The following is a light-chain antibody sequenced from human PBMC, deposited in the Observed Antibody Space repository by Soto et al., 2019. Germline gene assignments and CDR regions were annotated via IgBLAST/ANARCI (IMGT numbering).Light chain of an antibody. CDR3: QQFGSWT. Sequence: EIVLTQSPGTLSLSPGERATLSCRASQSVSSSYLAWYQQKPGQAPRLLMYGASSRATGIPDRFSGSGSGTDFTLTISKLEPEYFAVYYCQQFGSWTFGQGTKVDIK. CDR1: QSVSSSY. J-gene: IGKJ1*01. V-gene: IGKV3-20*01. CDR2: GAS.